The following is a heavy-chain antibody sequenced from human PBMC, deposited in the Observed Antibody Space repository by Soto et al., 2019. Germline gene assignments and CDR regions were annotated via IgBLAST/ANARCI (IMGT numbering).Heavy chain of an antibody. Sequence: SXTLSLTCSVSGXSIYRSVYYWGWIRQPPGRGLEWIGNIDYNGVTYSNHSLKSRVTISRDTSKKQFSLKLTSVTAADTALYYCGKVLVGATGHTDSDSWGPGTLATVSS. CDR2: IDYNGVT. J-gene: IGHJ4*02. D-gene: IGHD2-15*01. CDR1: GXSIYRSVYY. CDR3: GKVLVGATGHTDSDS. V-gene: IGHV4-39*01.